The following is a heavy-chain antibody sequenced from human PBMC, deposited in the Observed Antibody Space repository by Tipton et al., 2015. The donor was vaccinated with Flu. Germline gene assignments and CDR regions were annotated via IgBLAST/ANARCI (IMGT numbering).Heavy chain of an antibody. CDR1: GFTVSSDY. CDR3: ARGGSSGWSVFDP. J-gene: IGHJ5*02. V-gene: IGHV3-53*01. Sequence: SLRLSCAASGFTVSSDYMTWVRQAPGKGLDWVSVIYSAGRTYYADSVKGRFTISRDNSKNTLYLQMNSLRAEDTAVYYCARGGSSGWSVFDPWGQGTLVTVSS. CDR2: IYSAGRT. D-gene: IGHD6-19*01.